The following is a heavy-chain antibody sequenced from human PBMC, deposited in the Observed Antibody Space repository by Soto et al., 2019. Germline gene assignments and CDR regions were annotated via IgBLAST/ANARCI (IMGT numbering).Heavy chain of an antibody. CDR2: VNPNNGDT. CDR3: AKVSRKGSAIDFDY. V-gene: IGHV1-8*01. J-gene: IGHJ4*02. CDR1: GYTFSNYD. Sequence: QVQLVQSGAELKKPGASVKVSCKASGYTFSNYDMNWVRQATGQGPEWIGWVNPNNGDTGYAQKFQGRVTLTKDISTTTAYMELTSLRSEDTPIYYCAKVSRKGSAIDFDYWGQGTLITVSS. D-gene: IGHD3-10*01.